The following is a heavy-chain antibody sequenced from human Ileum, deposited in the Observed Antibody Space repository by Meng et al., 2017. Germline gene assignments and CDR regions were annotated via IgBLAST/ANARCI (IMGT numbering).Heavy chain of an antibody. D-gene: IGHD3-10*01. Sequence: QVQRVQSGAEVKKPGASVKVSCKASVFTFVSYAIYWVRQAPGQGLEWMGWITAGNGNAKYSQKFQGRVTITRDTSASAVYMELSNLKFEDTAVYYCARDMPYSSGSFDYWGQGTLVTVSS. J-gene: IGHJ4*02. CDR2: ITAGNGNA. CDR3: ARDMPYSSGSFDY. V-gene: IGHV1-3*01. CDR1: VFTFVSYA.